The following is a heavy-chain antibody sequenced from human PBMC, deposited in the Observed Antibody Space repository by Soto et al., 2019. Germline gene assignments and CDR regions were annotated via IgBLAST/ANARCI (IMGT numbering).Heavy chain of an antibody. D-gene: IGHD6-13*01. J-gene: IGHJ4*02. Sequence: QVQLVQSGAEVKKPGASVKLSCRTSGSTFTHYYIHWVRQAPGQGLEWLAIINPASGSTNYAQDFQGRVTLTMDTSTTTVYMELSGLSAEDTAIFYCARDLAAGDYWGQGTLVTVSS. CDR3: ARDLAAGDY. CDR1: GSTFTHYY. V-gene: IGHV1-46*01. CDR2: INPASGST.